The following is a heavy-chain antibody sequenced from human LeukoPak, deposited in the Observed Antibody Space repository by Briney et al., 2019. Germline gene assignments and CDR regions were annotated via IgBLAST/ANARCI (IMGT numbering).Heavy chain of an antibody. CDR1: GYSISSGYY. Sequence: SETLSLTCAVSGYSISSGYYWGWIRQPPGKGLEWIGSMFHSGSTYYNPSLKSRVTISVDTSKNHFSLKLSSVTAADTAVYYCARLRSWGQGTLVTVSS. D-gene: IGHD3-10*01. V-gene: IGHV4-38-2*01. CDR2: MFHSGST. J-gene: IGHJ4*02. CDR3: ARLRS.